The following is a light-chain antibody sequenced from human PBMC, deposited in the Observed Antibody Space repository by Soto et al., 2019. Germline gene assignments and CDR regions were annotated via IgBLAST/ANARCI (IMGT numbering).Light chain of an antibody. Sequence: EIVLTQSPGTLSLSPGERATLSCRASQSVSFSYLAWYQQKPGQAPRLLIYGASSRATGIPDRFSCSGSGTDFTLTISRLEPEDFAVYSCQQYGSSLWTFGHGTKVEIK. CDR2: GAS. CDR3: QQYGSSLWT. CDR1: QSVSFSY. J-gene: IGKJ1*01. V-gene: IGKV3-20*01.